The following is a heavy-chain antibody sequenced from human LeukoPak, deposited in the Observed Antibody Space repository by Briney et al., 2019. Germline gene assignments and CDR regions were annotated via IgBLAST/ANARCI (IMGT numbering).Heavy chain of an antibody. CDR3: AREVRANDFWSGYSRGSIFDY. CDR1: GGSFSNYY. J-gene: IGHJ4*02. CDR2: INHSGNT. Sequence: PSETLSLTCAVYGGSFSNYYWTWIRQSPGKGLEWIGEINHSGNTNDNPSPKSRVTISLDTSKNQFSLKLISVTAADTAVYYCAREVRANDFWSGYSRGSIFDYWGQGTPVTVSS. V-gene: IGHV4-34*01. D-gene: IGHD3-3*01.